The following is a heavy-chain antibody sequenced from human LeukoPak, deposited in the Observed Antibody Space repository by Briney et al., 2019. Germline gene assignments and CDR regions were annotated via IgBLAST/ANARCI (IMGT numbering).Heavy chain of an antibody. D-gene: IGHD3-22*01. CDR2: VYYSGST. J-gene: IGHJ4*02. V-gene: IGHV4-59*01. CDR3: ARAGSGYYPFDD. Sequence: SETLSLTCTGSGGSISSYYWSWIRQPPGKGLEWIGYVYYSGSTNYNPSLKSRVTISVDTSNNQFSLKLSSVTAADTAVYYCARAGSGYYPFDDWGRGTLVTVSS. CDR1: GGSISSYY.